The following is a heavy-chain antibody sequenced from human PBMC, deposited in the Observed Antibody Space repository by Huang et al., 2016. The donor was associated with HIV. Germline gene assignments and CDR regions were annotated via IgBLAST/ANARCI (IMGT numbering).Heavy chain of an antibody. J-gene: IGHJ4*02. Sequence: DVQLVESGGGLVQPGGSLRLSCAASGFTFSSYWMHWVRQGPGKGLVGGSRINSDGRSTNYADSVQGRCTNSRDNAKNTLYLQMNRLRAEDTAVYYCARDTDVRGGLDYWGQGTLVTVSS. D-gene: IGHD4-17*01. CDR3: ARDTDVRGGLDY. V-gene: IGHV3-74*01. CDR1: GFTFSSYW. CDR2: INSDGRST.